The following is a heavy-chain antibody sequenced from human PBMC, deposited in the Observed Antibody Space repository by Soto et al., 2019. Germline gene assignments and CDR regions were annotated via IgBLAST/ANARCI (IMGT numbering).Heavy chain of an antibody. Sequence: GGSLRLSCAASGFTFGSYWMSWVRQAPGKGLEWVANIKQDGSEKYYVDSVKGRFTISRDNAKNSLYLQMNSLRAEDTAVYYCARDPARIAVAAAWFDPWGQGTLVTVSS. CDR3: ARDPARIAVAAAWFDP. J-gene: IGHJ5*02. V-gene: IGHV3-7*03. CDR1: GFTFGSYW. D-gene: IGHD6-19*01. CDR2: IKQDGSEK.